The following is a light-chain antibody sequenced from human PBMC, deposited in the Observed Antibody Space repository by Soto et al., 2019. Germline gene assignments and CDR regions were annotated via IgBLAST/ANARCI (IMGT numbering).Light chain of an antibody. J-gene: IGKJ4*01. CDR1: QSVMSN. V-gene: IGKV3-15*01. CDR2: YAS. Sequence: EIVMTQSPATLSVSPGERVTLSCRASQSVMSNLAWYQHRPGQAPRLLMSYASTVATVNPARFTVGGYGTDFALNIHSLRSEDVAVYYCQQFHRWPVTFGGGAKWEF. CDR3: QQFHRWPVT.